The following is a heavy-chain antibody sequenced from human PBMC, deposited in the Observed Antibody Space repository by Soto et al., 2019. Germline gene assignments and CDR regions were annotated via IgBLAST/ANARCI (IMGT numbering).Heavy chain of an antibody. CDR3: ARDRWGGGRDMDV. D-gene: IGHD3-10*01. J-gene: IGHJ6*02. V-gene: IGHV3-74*01. Sequence: VQLVESGGGLVQPGGSLRLSCAASGFTFSTYWIHWVRQAPGKGLVWVSRINSDGSSTNYADSVKGRFTISRDNAKNTLFLQMNSLRAEDTAVHYCARDRWGGGRDMDVWGQGTTVTVSS. CDR1: GFTFSTYW. CDR2: INSDGSST.